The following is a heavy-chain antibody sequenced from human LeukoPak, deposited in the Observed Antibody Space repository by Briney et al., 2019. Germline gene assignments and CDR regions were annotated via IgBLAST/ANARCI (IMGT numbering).Heavy chain of an antibody. CDR2: INHSGST. CDR1: GVSFSGYY. V-gene: IGHV4-34*01. CDR3: ASRKPGYSSSWYYY. D-gene: IGHD6-13*01. J-gene: IGHJ4*02. Sequence: SETLSLTCAVYGVSFSGYYWSWIRQPPGKGLEWIGEINHSGSTNYNPSLKSRVTISVDTSKNQFSLKLSSVTAADTAVYYCASRKPGYSSSWYYYWGQGTLVTVSS.